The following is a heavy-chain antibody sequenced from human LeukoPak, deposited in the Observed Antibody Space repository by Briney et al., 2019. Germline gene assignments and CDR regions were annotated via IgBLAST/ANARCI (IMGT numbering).Heavy chain of an antibody. Sequence: GGSLRLSCAASGFTFSSYGMHWVRQAPGKGLEWVAFIHYDGSNQYYADSVRGRLTISRDNSKNTLYLQMNGLRPDDTAVYYCAKDLWRTSCFNYWGQGTLVTVSS. D-gene: IGHD2-2*01. CDR1: GFTFSSYG. V-gene: IGHV3-30*02. J-gene: IGHJ4*02. CDR3: AKDLWRTSCFNY. CDR2: IHYDGSNQ.